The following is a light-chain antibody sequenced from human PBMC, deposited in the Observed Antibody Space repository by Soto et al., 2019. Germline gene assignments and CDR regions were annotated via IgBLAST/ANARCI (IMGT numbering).Light chain of an antibody. V-gene: IGLV2-11*01. CDR3: CSYAGSYTLV. CDR1: SRDFGVYNY. Sequence: QSALTQPRSVSGSPGQSVTISCTGTSRDFGVYNYVSWYQQHPGKAPKLMIYHVNKRPSGVPDRFSGSKSDNTASLTISWLQAEDEADYYCCSYAGSYTLVFGGGTKLTVL. CDR2: HVN. J-gene: IGLJ2*01.